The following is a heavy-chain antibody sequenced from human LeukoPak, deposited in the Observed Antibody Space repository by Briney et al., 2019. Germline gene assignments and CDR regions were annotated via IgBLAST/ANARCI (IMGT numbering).Heavy chain of an antibody. CDR2: IYYSGST. CDR3: ARGTAALLRYFDRYYMDV. J-gene: IGHJ6*03. D-gene: IGHD3-9*01. Sequence: PSETLSLTCTVSGGSISSHYWSWIRQPPGKGLEWIGYIYYSGSTNYNPSLKSRVTISVDTSKNQFSLKLSSVTAADTAVYYCARGTAALLRYFDRYYMDVWGKGTTVTVSS. V-gene: IGHV4-59*11. CDR1: GGSISSHY.